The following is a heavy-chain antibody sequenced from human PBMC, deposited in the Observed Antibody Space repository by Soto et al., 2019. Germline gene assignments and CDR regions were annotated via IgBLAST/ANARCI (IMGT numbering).Heavy chain of an antibody. Sequence: PGGSLRLSCAASGVTFSTYGIHWVRQAPDKGLEWVAVISYDGSNEYYADSVKGRFSISRENSKNTLYLQMNSLRAEDTAIYYCAKDVSGQCRGTSCQDYGLDVWGQGPTVTVS. J-gene: IGHJ6*02. V-gene: IGHV3-30*18. CDR3: AKDVSGQCRGTSCQDYGLDV. D-gene: IGHD2-2*01. CDR1: GVTFSTYG. CDR2: ISYDGSNE.